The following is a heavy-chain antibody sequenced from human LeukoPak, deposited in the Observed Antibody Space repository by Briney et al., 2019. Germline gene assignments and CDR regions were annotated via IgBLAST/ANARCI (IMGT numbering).Heavy chain of an antibody. CDR3: VRAVGVVVEY. Sequence: TGGSLRLSCAASGFTVISNYMSWVRQAPGKGLEWVSVIYSGGGTFYADSVKGRFTISRDNSKNTVYLQMIGLSAEDTAVYYCVRAVGVVVEYWGQGTLVTVSS. CDR2: IYSGGGT. V-gene: IGHV3-53*01. D-gene: IGHD2-2*01. J-gene: IGHJ4*02. CDR1: GFTVISNY.